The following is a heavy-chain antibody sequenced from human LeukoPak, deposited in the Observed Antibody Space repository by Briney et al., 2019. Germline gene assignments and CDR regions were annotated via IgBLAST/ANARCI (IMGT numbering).Heavy chain of an antibody. J-gene: IGHJ3*02. Sequence: PGGSLRLSCAASGFXFSSYWMHWVRQAPGKGLVWVSRINSDGSSTTYADSVKGRFTISRDNAKNTLYLQMNSLRAGDTAVFYCARAPVQYCGGDCDTFDIWGQGTTVTVSS. V-gene: IGHV3-74*01. D-gene: IGHD2-21*02. CDR3: ARAPVQYCGGDCDTFDI. CDR1: GFXFSSYW. CDR2: INSDGSST.